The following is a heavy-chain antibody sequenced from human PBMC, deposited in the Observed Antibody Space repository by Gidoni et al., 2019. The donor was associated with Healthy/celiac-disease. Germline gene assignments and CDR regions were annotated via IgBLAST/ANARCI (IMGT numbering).Heavy chain of an antibody. J-gene: IGHJ4*02. V-gene: IGHV4-59*01. CDR1: GGSISSYY. CDR3: ARVGGGSETTSIAARVLAFDY. Sequence: QVQLQESGPGLVKPSETLSLTCTVSGGSISSYYWSWIRQPPGKGLEWIGYIYYSGSTNYNPSLKSRVTISVDTSKNQFSLKLSSVTAADTAVYYCARVGGGSETTSIAARVLAFDYWGQGTLVTVSS. CDR2: IYYSGST. D-gene: IGHD6-6*01.